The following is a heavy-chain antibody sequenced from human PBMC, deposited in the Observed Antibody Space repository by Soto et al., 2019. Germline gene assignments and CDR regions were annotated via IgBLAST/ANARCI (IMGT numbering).Heavy chain of an antibody. J-gene: IGHJ4*02. Sequence: EVQLVESGGGLVQPGGSLRLPCAASGFTFSTYWMTWVRQPPGKGLEWVASINQDGSERYYVDSVRGRFTISRDNAKNSLSLLMNRPSAEDTAVYYCVCGGNFFVYWGPGTLVTVSP. CDR1: GFTFSTYW. D-gene: IGHD3-16*01. CDR3: VCGGNFFVY. V-gene: IGHV3-7*01. CDR2: INQDGSER.